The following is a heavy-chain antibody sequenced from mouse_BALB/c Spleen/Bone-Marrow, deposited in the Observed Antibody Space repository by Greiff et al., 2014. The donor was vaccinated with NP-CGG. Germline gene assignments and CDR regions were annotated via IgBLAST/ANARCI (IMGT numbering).Heavy chain of an antibody. D-gene: IGHD1-1*01. Sequence: EVQLLQSGGGLGQPGGSLKLSCAASGFDFSRYWMSWVRQAPGKGLEWIGEINPDSSTINYTPSLKDKFIISRDNAKNTLYLLLNKVRSEDTALYYCARLDYYRYLNYGGQGTTPPVPS. CDR3: ARLDYYRYLNY. CDR2: INPDSSTI. J-gene: IGHJ2*01. V-gene: IGHV4-1*02. CDR1: GFDFSRYW.